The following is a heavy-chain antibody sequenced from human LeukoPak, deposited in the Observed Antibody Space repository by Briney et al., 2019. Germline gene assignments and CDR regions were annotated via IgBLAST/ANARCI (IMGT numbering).Heavy chain of an antibody. V-gene: IGHV3-15*01. CDR1: GFTFSSYA. J-gene: IGHJ1*01. CDR3: TRDPLLAGYCGGDCYSSGYFQH. CDR2: IKSKTDGGTT. D-gene: IGHD2-21*02. Sequence: GGSLRLSCAASGFTFSSYAMSWVRQAPGKGLEWVGRIKSKTDGGTTDYAAPVKGRFTISRDDSKNTLYLQMNSLKTEDTAVYYCTRDPLLAGYCGGDCYSSGYFQHWGQGTLVTVSS.